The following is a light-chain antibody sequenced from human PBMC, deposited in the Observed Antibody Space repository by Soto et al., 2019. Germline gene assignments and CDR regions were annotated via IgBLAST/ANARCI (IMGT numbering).Light chain of an antibody. CDR3: AAWDDSLNGLV. J-gene: IGLJ2*01. CDR2: INH. Sequence: QSVLTQPPSASGTPGQRVTISCSGNSSNIGSKTVNWYQQVPGAAPKLLIYINHERPSGVPDRFSGSKSVTSASLAISGLQSEDEADYYCAAWDDSLNGLVFGGGTKLTVL. CDR1: SSNIGSKT. V-gene: IGLV1-44*01.